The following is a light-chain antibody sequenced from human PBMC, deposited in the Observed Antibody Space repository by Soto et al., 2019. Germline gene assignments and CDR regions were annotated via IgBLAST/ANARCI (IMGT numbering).Light chain of an antibody. V-gene: IGLV2-11*01. Sequence: QSALTQPRSVSGSPGQSVSISCTGTISDVAGYNYVSWYQHHPGKAPKLLISDVTKRPSWVPDRFSGSKSGNTASLTISELQAEDEADYYCSSYAGNNNLLFGGGTKLTVL. CDR3: SSYAGNNNLL. J-gene: IGLJ2*01. CDR2: DVT. CDR1: ISDVAGYNY.